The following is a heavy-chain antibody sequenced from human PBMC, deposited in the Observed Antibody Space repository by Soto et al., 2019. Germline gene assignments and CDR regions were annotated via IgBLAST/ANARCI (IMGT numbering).Heavy chain of an antibody. J-gene: IGHJ4*02. CDR2: IYYSGST. V-gene: IGHV4-31*03. CDR1: GGSVSSNIYY. CDR3: ARGYDYDSGGYLFDY. D-gene: IGHD3-22*01. Sequence: SETLSLTCSVSGGSVSSNIYYWTWIRQHPGKGPEWIGHIYYSGSTYYNPSLKSRVTISLDMPKNQFSLKLTSVSAADTAVYYCARGYDYDSGGYLFDYWGQGTLVTVSS.